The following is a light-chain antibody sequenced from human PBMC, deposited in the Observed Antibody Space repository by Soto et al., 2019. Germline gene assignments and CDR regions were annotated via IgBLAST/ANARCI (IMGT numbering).Light chain of an antibody. CDR1: ESISGW. Sequence: DIPMTQSPSTLSASVGDRVIITCRASESISGWLAWYQQKPGRAPNLLIYKASSLASGVPSRFSGSGSGTEFTLTISSLQFDDFATYYCQQYNSYPYTFGQGTKLEIK. CDR3: QQYNSYPYT. V-gene: IGKV1-5*03. CDR2: KAS. J-gene: IGKJ2*01.